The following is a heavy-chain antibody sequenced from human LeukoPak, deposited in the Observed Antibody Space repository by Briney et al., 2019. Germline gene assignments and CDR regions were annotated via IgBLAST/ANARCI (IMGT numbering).Heavy chain of an antibody. D-gene: IGHD5-24*01. CDR2: ISSSSSTI. CDR3: ARGASRGFDY. V-gene: IGHV3-48*02. CDR1: AFTFYTYS. J-gene: IGHJ4*01. Sequence: GGSLRLSCAASAFTFYTYSMNWVRQPPGKGLEWLSYISSSSSTIYYADSVRGRFTISRDNAKNSLYLQMNSLRDEDTAVYYCARGASRGFDYWGHGTLVTVSS.